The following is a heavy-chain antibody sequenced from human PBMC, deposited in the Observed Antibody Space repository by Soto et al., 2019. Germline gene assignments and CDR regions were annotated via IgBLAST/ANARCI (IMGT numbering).Heavy chain of an antibody. V-gene: IGHV3-15*07. D-gene: IGHD3-3*01. Sequence: GSLRLSCAASGFTFSNAWMNWVRQAPGKGLEWVGRIKSKTDGGTTDYAAPVKGRFTISRDDSKNTRYLQMNSLKTEDTAVYYCSASQYYDFWSGYLSMDVWGQGTTVTXXS. CDR1: GFTFSNAW. CDR3: SASQYYDFWSGYLSMDV. CDR2: IKSKTDGGTT. J-gene: IGHJ6*02.